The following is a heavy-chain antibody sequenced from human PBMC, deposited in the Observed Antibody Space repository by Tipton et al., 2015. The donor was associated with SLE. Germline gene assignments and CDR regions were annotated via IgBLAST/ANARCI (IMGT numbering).Heavy chain of an antibody. D-gene: IGHD6-19*01. Sequence: GSLRLSCAASGFTFINYAMTWVRQAPGKGLEWVSEIGVNGDSTYYADSVQGRFTISRDNSKNTLYLQMDSLRAGDTAVYYCAKHDTGYVSGWYPSHAFDYWGQGTLVTVSS. J-gene: IGHJ4*02. CDR2: IGVNGDST. CDR1: GFTFINYA. V-gene: IGHV3-23*01. CDR3: AKHDTGYVSGWYPSHAFDY.